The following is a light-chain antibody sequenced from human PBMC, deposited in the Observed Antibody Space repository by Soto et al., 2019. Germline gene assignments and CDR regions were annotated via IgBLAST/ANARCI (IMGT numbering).Light chain of an antibody. CDR3: EQDNSWYT. CDR1: QSISSW. Sequence: DIQMTQSPSTLSASVGDRVTITCRASQSISSWLAWYQQKPGKAPKLLIYKASSLESGVPSRFSGSGSGTEFNLAISSLQPDDFATYYCEQDNSWYTFGQGTKLEIK. J-gene: IGKJ2*01. V-gene: IGKV1-5*03. CDR2: KAS.